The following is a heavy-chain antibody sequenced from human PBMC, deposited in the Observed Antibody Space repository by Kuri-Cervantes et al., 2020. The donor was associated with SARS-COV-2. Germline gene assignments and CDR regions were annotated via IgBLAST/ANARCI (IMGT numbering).Heavy chain of an antibody. CDR1: GYSFTNYW. CDR3: AIPRRDYGSGSRYGGFDY. V-gene: IGHV5-51*01. D-gene: IGHD3-10*01. Sequence: GESLKISCKGSGYSFTNYWIGWVRQMPGKGLEWMGIIYPGDSDTRYSPSFQGQVTISADKSISTAYLQWASLKASDTAMYYCAIPRRDYGSGSRYGGFDYWGQGTLVTVSS. J-gene: IGHJ4*02. CDR2: IYPGDSDT.